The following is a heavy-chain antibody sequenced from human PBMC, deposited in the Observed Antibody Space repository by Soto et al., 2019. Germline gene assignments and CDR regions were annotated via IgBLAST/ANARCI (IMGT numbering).Heavy chain of an antibody. CDR3: ARDPRNKGEDYYYGMDV. Sequence: ASVKVSCKASGYTFTGYYMHWVRQAPGQGLEWMGWINPNSGGTNYAQKFQGWVTMTRETSISTAYMELSRLRSDDTAVYYCARDPRNKGEDYYYGMDVWGQGTTVTVSS. V-gene: IGHV1-2*04. CDR2: INPNSGGT. CDR1: GYTFTGYY. J-gene: IGHJ6*02. D-gene: IGHD3-16*01.